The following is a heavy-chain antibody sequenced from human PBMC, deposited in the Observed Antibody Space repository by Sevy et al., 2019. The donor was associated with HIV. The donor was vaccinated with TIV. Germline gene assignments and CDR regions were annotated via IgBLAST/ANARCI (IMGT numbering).Heavy chain of an antibody. CDR2: IFSGSGT. CDR1: GFTVSSNY. CDR3: ARGATFYSDSSGRVLSVLGAFDI. D-gene: IGHD3-22*01. Sequence: GGSLRLSCAASGFTVSSNYVSGVRQAPGKGLEWVSIIFSGSGTYYADSVQGRFTISSDNSKNMGYLQMNSLRAEDTAVFYCARGATFYSDSSGRVLSVLGAFDIWGRWTMVTVSS. J-gene: IGHJ3*02. V-gene: IGHV3-53*01.